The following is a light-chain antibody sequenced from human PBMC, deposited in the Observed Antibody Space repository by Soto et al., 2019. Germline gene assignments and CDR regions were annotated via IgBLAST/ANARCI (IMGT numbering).Light chain of an antibody. CDR1: QSVSSTY. Sequence: EVVLTHSPGTLSLSPGERATLSCRASQSVSSTYVAWYQQKSGQAPRLLIYGASSRATGIPDRFSGSGSGTDFTLTISRLEPEDFAVYYCQQYSRSPSITFGQATRLQ. CDR2: GAS. CDR3: QQYSRSPSIT. V-gene: IGKV3-20*01. J-gene: IGKJ5*01.